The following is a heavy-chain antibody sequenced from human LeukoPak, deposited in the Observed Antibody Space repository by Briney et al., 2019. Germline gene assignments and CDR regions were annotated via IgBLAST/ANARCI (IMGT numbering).Heavy chain of an antibody. CDR3: ARAVRGRTATSYYYYMDV. CDR1: GFTFSSYW. V-gene: IGHV3-7*01. Sequence: GGSLRPSCAASGFTFSSYWMTWVRQAPGKGLEWVANIKQDGSEKYYVDSVKGRFTISRDNAKNSLYLQMNSLRAEDTAVYFCARAVRGRTATSYYYYMDVWGKGTTVTVSS. D-gene: IGHD4-11*01. J-gene: IGHJ6*03. CDR2: IKQDGSEK.